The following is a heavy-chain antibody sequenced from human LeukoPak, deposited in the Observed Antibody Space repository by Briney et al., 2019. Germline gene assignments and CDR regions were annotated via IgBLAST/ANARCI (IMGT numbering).Heavy chain of an antibody. D-gene: IGHD6-19*01. CDR2: ISSRGDTI. Sequence: GGSLRLSCAGSGFTFSSYEMNWVRQAPGEGREWVSYISSRGDTIYYADSVRGRFTLYRDNAKNSLYLQMNSLRAEDTAVYYCARGYASAWCDYWGRGALVTVSS. J-gene: IGHJ4*02. CDR1: GFTFSSYE. V-gene: IGHV3-48*03. CDR3: ARGYASAWCDY.